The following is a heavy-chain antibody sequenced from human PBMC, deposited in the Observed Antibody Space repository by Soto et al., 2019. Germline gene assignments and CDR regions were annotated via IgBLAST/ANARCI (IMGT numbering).Heavy chain of an antibody. CDR3: AKSGSGWYHAFDI. D-gene: IGHD6-19*01. Sequence: EVQLLESGGGLVQPGGSLRLSCAASGFTFSSYAMSWVRQAPGKGLEWVSAISGSGGSTYYADSVKGRFTISRDNSMNTLYLQMNGLRAEDTAVYYCAKSGSGWYHAFDIWGQGTMVTVSS. V-gene: IGHV3-23*01. CDR1: GFTFSSYA. CDR2: ISGSGGST. J-gene: IGHJ3*02.